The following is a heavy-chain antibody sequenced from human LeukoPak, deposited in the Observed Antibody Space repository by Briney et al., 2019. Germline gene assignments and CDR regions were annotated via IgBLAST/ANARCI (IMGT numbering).Heavy chain of an antibody. Sequence: GGPLRLSCSVSGFTFSTYVMHWVRQAPGKVLEYVSAISSNGDNTYYADSVKGRYTIASDNSKNTLYHQMSSLRADDTAVYYCVRGTGYWGQGTLVTVSS. CDR1: GFTFSTYV. CDR2: ISSNGDNT. J-gene: IGHJ4*02. CDR3: VRGTGY. V-gene: IGHV3-64D*06.